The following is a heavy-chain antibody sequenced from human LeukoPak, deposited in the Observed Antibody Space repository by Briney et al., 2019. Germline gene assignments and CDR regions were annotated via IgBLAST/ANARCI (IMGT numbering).Heavy chain of an antibody. CDR2: IYYSGST. CDR3: VAVYYDSSGYLLEDY. D-gene: IGHD3-22*01. V-gene: IGHV4-59*08. Sequence: SETLSLTCTVSGGSISSYYWSWIRQPPGKGLEWIGYIYYSGSTNYNPSLKSRVTISVDTSKNQFSLKLSSVAAADTAVYYCVAVYYDSSGYLLEDYWGQGTLVTVSS. J-gene: IGHJ4*02. CDR1: GGSISSYY.